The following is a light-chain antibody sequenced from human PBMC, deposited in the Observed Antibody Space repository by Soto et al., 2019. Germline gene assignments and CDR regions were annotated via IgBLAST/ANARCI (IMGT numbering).Light chain of an antibody. V-gene: IGLV2-14*01. CDR1: SSDVGGYNY. CDR3: SSYTSSSTLEV. J-gene: IGLJ1*01. Sequence: QSALTQPASVSGSPGQSITISCTGTSSDVGGYNYVSWYQQHPGKAPKLMIYDVSNRPSGVSNRLSGSKSGNTASLTTSGLQAEDEADYYCSSYTSSSTLEVFGTGTKVTVL. CDR2: DVS.